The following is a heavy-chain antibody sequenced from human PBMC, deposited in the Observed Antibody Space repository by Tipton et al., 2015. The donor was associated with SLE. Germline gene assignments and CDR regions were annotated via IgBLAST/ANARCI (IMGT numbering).Heavy chain of an antibody. CDR1: GGSISSYY. CDR2: IYYSGST. CDR3: ARPHYDSSGYKASDAFDI. Sequence: TLSLTCTVSGGSISSYYWSWIRQPPGKGLEWIGYIYYSGSTNYNPSLKSRVTISVDTSKNQFSLKLSSVTAADTAVYYCARPHYDSSGYKASDAFDIWGQGTMVTVSS. D-gene: IGHD3-22*01. J-gene: IGHJ3*02. V-gene: IGHV4-59*12.